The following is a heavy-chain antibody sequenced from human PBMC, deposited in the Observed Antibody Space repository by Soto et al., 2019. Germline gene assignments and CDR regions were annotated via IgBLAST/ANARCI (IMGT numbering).Heavy chain of an antibody. J-gene: IGHJ4*02. Sequence: EVQLVESGGGLVQPGGSLRLSCAASGFTVSSNYMSWVRQAPGKGREWVAVIYSGGSTYYEDSVKGRFIISRDNSENTLFLQMNCLRAEDTAVYYCGRDKAVGATDYWGQGTLVTVS. CDR3: GRDKAVGATDY. V-gene: IGHV3-66*01. CDR2: IYSGGST. CDR1: GFTVSSNY. D-gene: IGHD1-26*01.